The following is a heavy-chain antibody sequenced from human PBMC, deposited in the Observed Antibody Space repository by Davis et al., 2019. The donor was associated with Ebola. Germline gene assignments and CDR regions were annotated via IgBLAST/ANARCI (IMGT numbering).Heavy chain of an antibody. J-gene: IGHJ6*02. D-gene: IGHD2-2*01. CDR1: GGSFSGYY. V-gene: IGHV4-34*01. Sequence: SETLSLTCAVYGGSFSGYYWNWIRQPPGKGLEWIGEINHSGSTNYNPSLKSRVTISVDTSKNQFSLKLSSVTAADTAVYYCARGLGLRCSSTSCSTLGMDVWGQGTTVTVSS. CDR3: ARGLGLRCSSTSCSTLGMDV. CDR2: INHSGST.